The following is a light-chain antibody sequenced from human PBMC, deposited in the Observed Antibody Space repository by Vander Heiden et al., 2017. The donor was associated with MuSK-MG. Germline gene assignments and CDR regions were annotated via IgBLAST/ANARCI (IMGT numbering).Light chain of an antibody. Sequence: DIQMTQSTSTLAASVGERVTLTCRASQSVSSYLNWYQQKPGKAPRLLIYEASSLDSGVPARFSGSGSGTDFTLTISSLQPEDFAVYYCQQCDSTPRYTFGQGTKLEIK. V-gene: IGKV1-39*01. CDR3: QQCDSTPRYT. CDR2: EAS. J-gene: IGKJ2*01. CDR1: QSVSSY.